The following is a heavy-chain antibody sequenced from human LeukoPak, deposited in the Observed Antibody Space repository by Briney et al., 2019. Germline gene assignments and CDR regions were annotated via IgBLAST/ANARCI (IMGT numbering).Heavy chain of an antibody. Sequence: ASVTVSCKASGYTFSSYGISWVRQAPGQGLEWMGWISAYNGNTKYAQKVQGRVTMTTDTSTSTAYMELRSLRSDDTAVYYCARVLSYYDRSGLTYKWFDPWGQGTLVTVSS. V-gene: IGHV1-18*01. CDR1: GYTFSSYG. CDR2: ISAYNGNT. J-gene: IGHJ5*02. D-gene: IGHD3-22*01. CDR3: ARVLSYYDRSGLTYKWFDP.